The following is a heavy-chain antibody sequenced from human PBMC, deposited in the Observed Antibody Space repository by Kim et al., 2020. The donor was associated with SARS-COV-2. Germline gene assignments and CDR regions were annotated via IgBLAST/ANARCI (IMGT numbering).Heavy chain of an antibody. CDR2: INTNTGNP. V-gene: IGHV7-4-1*02. D-gene: IGHD6-13*01. CDR3: ARDLAAAGNWYFDL. CDR1: GYTFTSYA. J-gene: IGHJ2*01. Sequence: ASVKVSCKASGYTFTSYAMNWVRQAPGQGLEWMGWINTNTGNPTYAQGFTGRFVFSLDTSVSTAYLQISSLKAEDTAVYYCARDLAAAGNWYFDLWGRGTLVTVSS.